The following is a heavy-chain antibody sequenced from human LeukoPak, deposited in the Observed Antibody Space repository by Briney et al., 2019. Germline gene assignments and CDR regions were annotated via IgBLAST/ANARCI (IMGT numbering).Heavy chain of an antibody. V-gene: IGHV7-4-1*02. J-gene: IGHJ4*02. CDR1: GYSFNKYA. D-gene: IGHD2-15*01. CDR3: ARYFCGGGSCYPFDY. CDR2: INNDTGDP. Sequence: GASVKVSCKASGYSFNKYAMNWVRQAPGQGPEWMGWINNDTGDPTYAQGFTGRFVFSLDTSATTAYLQISSLKAEDTATYYCARYFCGGGSCYPFDYWGQGTLVTVSS.